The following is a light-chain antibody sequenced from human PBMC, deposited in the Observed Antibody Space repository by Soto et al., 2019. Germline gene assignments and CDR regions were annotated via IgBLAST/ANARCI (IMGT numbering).Light chain of an antibody. CDR2: GAS. CDR1: QSVNNH. Sequence: EIVMTQSPATLSVSPGERATLSCRASQSVNNHLAWYQQKPGQAPRLLIYGASNRATGIPARFSGSGSGTEFALTISSLQSEDFALYYCQQYKNWPPITFGQGTRLENK. CDR3: QQYKNWPPIT. J-gene: IGKJ5*01. V-gene: IGKV3-15*01.